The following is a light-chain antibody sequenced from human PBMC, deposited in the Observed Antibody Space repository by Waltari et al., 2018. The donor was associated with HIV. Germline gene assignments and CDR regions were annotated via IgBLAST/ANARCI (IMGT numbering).Light chain of an antibody. V-gene: IGLV3-21*04. J-gene: IGLJ1*01. CDR1: NIGRTS. Sequence: YVVTQPPALSVAPGATARMTCGGDNIGRTSVQSDQLRAGQAPILGIWKDDSRPSVIPERFPGSRSVNTAIWTIAKGEAGDEVDYYGQWSDRTSDHVFVPGTKVTVL. CDR2: KDD. CDR3: QWSDRTSDHV.